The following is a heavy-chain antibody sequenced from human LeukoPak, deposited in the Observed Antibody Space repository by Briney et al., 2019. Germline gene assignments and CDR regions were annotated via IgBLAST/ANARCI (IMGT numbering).Heavy chain of an antibody. Sequence: GGSLGLSCAASGFTFSSYEMNWVRQAPGKGLEWVAAISYDGSKKYYADSVKGRFTISRDNSKNTLYLQMDSLRSEDTAVYYCARPQAYYFDYWGQGTLVTVSS. V-gene: IGHV3-30*04. CDR3: ARPQAYYFDY. CDR1: GFTFSSYE. CDR2: ISYDGSKK. J-gene: IGHJ4*02.